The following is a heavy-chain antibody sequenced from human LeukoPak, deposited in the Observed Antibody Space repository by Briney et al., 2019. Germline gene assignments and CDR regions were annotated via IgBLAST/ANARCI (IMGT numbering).Heavy chain of an antibody. J-gene: IGHJ4*02. D-gene: IGHD3-3*01. CDR2: IYYSGST. V-gene: IGHV4-39*07. Sequence: KPSETLSLTCTVSGGSISSSSYYWGWIRQPPGKGLEWIGSIYYSGSTYYNPSLKSRVTISVDTSKNQFSLKLSSVTAADTAVYYCAGALTIFGVGIPHYYDYWGQGTLVTVSS. CDR1: GGSISSSSYY. CDR3: AGALTIFGVGIPHYYDY.